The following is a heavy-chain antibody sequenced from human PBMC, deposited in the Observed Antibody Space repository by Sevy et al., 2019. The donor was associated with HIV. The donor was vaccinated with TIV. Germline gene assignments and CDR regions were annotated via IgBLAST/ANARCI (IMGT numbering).Heavy chain of an antibody. CDR1: GFTVSNNY. J-gene: IGHJ5*02. V-gene: IGHV3-53*01. Sequence: GGSLRLSCAASGFTVSNNYISWVRQAPGKGLEWVSVIYSGGNTYYADSVKGRFTISRDNSKNTVYLQMNSLRAEDTAVYYCAKVVGPCWFDPWGQGTLVTVSS. D-gene: IGHD2-15*01. CDR3: AKVVGPCWFDP. CDR2: IYSGGNT.